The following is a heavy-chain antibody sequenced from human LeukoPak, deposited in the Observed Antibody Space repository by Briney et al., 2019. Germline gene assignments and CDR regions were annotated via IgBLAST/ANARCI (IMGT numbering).Heavy chain of an antibody. Sequence: GESPKISCKGSGYSFSTYWIAWVRQMPGKGLEWMGIIYPGDSDTRYSPSFQGQVTISADKSITTAYLQWSSLKASDTAMYYCARQADGYSYFAYWGQGALVTVSS. CDR1: GYSFSTYW. CDR2: IYPGDSDT. D-gene: IGHD5-24*01. V-gene: IGHV5-51*01. CDR3: ARQADGYSYFAY. J-gene: IGHJ4*02.